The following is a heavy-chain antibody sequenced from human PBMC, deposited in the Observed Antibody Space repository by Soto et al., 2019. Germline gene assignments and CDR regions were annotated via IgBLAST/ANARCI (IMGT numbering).Heavy chain of an antibody. CDR1: GFTFSNYP. CDR2: SGPGGST. V-gene: IGHV3-23*01. J-gene: IGHJ3*01. Sequence: EVQLLESGGGFLQPGGSLRLSCAASGFTFSNYPMSWVRQAPGKGLEWVSASGPGGSTYYADSVRGRFTISRDNSENTLYLQINSLRVEDTSVYYCARHIVVVPDAKAFDLWGQGTMVTVSS. CDR3: ARHIVVVPDAKAFDL. D-gene: IGHD2-2*01.